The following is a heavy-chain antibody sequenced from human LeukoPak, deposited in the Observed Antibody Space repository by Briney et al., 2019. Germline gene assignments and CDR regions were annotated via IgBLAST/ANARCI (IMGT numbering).Heavy chain of an antibody. Sequence: ASVKVSCKASGYTFTSYYMHWVRQAPGKGLEWMGGFDPEDGETIYAQKFQGRVTMTEDTSTDTAYMELSSLRSEDTAVYYCATGPNDYGESRDYWGQGTLVTVSS. V-gene: IGHV1-24*01. CDR2: FDPEDGET. CDR1: GYTFTSYY. D-gene: IGHD4-17*01. CDR3: ATGPNDYGESRDY. J-gene: IGHJ4*02.